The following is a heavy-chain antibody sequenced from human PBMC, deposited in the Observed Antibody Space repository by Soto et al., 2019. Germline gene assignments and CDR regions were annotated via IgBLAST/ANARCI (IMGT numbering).Heavy chain of an antibody. CDR2: ISWNSGSI. CDR1: GFTFDDYA. CDR3: AKAPYSRSWYNWFDP. D-gene: IGHD6-13*01. V-gene: IGHV3-9*01. J-gene: IGHJ5*02. Sequence: GGSLRLSCAASGFTFDDYAMHWVRQAPGKGLEWVSGISWNSGSIGYADSVKGRFTISRDNAKNSLYLQMNSLRAEDTALYYCAKAPYSRSWYNWFDPWGQGTLVTVSS.